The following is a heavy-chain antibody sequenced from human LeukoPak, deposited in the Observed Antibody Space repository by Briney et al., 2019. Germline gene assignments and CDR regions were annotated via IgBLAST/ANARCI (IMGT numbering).Heavy chain of an antibody. Sequence: SETLSLACAVYGESFSGYYWSWIRQPPGKGLEWIGEINHSGSANHNPSLKSRVTISVDTSKNQFSLKVKSVTAADTAVYYCARRPLVAIDYWGQGTLVTVSS. J-gene: IGHJ4*02. CDR2: INHSGSA. CDR3: ARRPLVAIDY. D-gene: IGHD2-8*02. CDR1: GESFSGYY. V-gene: IGHV4-34*01.